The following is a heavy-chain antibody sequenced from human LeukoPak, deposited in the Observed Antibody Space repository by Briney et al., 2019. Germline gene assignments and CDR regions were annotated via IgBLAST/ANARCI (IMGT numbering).Heavy chain of an antibody. CDR2: IYYSGST. Sequence: KSSQTLSLTCTVSGGSISSGGYYWSWIRKHPGKGLEWIGYIYYSGSTNYNPSLKSRVIISRDTSKNQFSLELTSVTAADTAIYYCAKRIIEARENGDSNWLDPWGQGTLVTVSS. D-gene: IGHD4-17*01. V-gene: IGHV4-31*03. J-gene: IGHJ5*01. CDR1: GGSISSGGYY. CDR3: AKRIIEARENGDSNWLDP.